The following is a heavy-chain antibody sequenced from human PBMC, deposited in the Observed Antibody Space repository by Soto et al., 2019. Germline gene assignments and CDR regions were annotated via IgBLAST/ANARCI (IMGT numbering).Heavy chain of an antibody. CDR3: ARVWTRITIFGVPEVSDY. V-gene: IGHV1-2*04. J-gene: IGHJ4*02. CDR2: INPNSGGT. Sequence: GASVKVSCKASGYTFTGYYMHWVRQAPGQGLEWMGWINPNSGGTNHAQKFQGWVTMTRDTSTSTAYMELRRLRSDDTAVYYCARVWTRITIFGVPEVSDYWGQGTLVTVSS. D-gene: IGHD3-3*01. CDR1: GYTFTGYY.